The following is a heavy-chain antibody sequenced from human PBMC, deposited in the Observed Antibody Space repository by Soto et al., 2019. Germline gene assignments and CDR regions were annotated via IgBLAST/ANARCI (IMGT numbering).Heavy chain of an antibody. Sequence: PGGSLRLSCATSGFTFSSYAMSLVRQAPGKGLEWVSAISASGVHTNYADSVKGRLTISRDHSKNTLYLQLNSLRAEDTAVYYCAKHTEWSYDFDFWGQGTLVTVSS. J-gene: IGHJ4*02. CDR3: AKHTEWSYDFDF. V-gene: IGHV3-23*01. CDR1: GFTFSSYA. D-gene: IGHD3-3*01. CDR2: ISASGVHT.